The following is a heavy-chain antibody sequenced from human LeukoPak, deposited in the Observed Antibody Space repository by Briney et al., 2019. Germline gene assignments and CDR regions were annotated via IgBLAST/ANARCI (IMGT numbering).Heavy chain of an antibody. D-gene: IGHD1-1*01. Sequence: SVKLSCKASGGTFSSYAISWVRQAPGQGLEWMGRIIPIFGTANYAQKFQGRVTITADKSTSAAYMELSSLSSEDTAVYYCARDGNAHSHYYYYMDVWGKGTTVTVSS. V-gene: IGHV1-69*06. CDR3: ARDGNAHSHYYYYMDV. CDR2: IIPIFGTA. CDR1: GGTFSSYA. J-gene: IGHJ6*03.